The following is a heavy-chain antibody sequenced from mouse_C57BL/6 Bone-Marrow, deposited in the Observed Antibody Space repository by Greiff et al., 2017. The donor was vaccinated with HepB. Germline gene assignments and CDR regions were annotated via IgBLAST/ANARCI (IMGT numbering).Heavy chain of an antibody. CDR1: GYTFTSYW. CDR3: ARGDGYYEAS. CDR2: INPSSGYT. Sequence: VQLQESGAELAKPGASVKLSCKASGYTFTSYWMHWVKQRPGQGLEWIGYINPSSGYTKYNQKFKDKATLTAAKSSSTAYMQLSSLTYEDSAVYYCARGDGYYEASWGQGTLVTVSA. V-gene: IGHV1-7*01. D-gene: IGHD2-3*01. J-gene: IGHJ3*01.